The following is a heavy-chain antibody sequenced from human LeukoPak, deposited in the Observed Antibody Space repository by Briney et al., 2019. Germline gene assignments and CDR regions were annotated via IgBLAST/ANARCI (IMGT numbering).Heavy chain of an antibody. CDR2: IYSGGST. V-gene: IGHV3-53*01. Sequence: PGGSLRLSCAASGFTVSSNYMSWVRQAPGKGLEWVSVIYSGGSTYYADSVKGRFTISRDNSRSTLYLQMNSLRAEDTAVYYCARASGSRYRGVCGMDVWGQGTTVTVSS. CDR1: GFTVSSNY. D-gene: IGHD2-15*01. J-gene: IGHJ6*02. CDR3: ARASGSRYRGVCGMDV.